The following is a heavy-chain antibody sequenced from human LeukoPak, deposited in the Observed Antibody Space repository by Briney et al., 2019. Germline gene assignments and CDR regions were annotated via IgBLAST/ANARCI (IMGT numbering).Heavy chain of an antibody. J-gene: IGHJ5*02. Sequence: ASVKVSCKASGYTFTSYDINWVRQATGQGLEWMGWISTYDHDTNYAQKFRGRVTMTTDTSTSTAYMELRSLGSDDTAVYYCVRDYFCSGGTCDDCFDPWGQGTLVTVSS. V-gene: IGHV1-18*01. D-gene: IGHD2-15*01. CDR3: VRDYFCSGGTCDDCFDP. CDR2: ISTYDHDT. CDR1: GYTFTSYD.